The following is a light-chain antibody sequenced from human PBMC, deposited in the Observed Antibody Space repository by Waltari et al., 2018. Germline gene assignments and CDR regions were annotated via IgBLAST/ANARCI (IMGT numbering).Light chain of an antibody. CDR2: GAC. V-gene: IGKV3-20*01. J-gene: IGKJ1*01. Sequence: EIVLTQSPGTLSLSPGESATLSCRTSQSGTRALAWYQQKPGQAPRLLIYGACNRATGIPDRFSGSGYGTDFSLTISSLETEDFAVYYCQRYLRLPVTFGQGTKVEVK. CDR1: QSGTRA. CDR3: QRYLRLPVT.